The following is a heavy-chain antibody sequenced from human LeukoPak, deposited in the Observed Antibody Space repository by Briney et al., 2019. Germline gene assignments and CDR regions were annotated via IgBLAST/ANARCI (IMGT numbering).Heavy chain of an antibody. J-gene: IGHJ4*02. V-gene: IGHV1-2*02. CDR2: LRGDTGDT. CDR3: ARVRDNACDY. CDR1: VYMVSDYY. Sequence: ASVTVSCTTSVYMVSDYYMHWVRQAPGQGLEWMGWLRGDTGDTDSPQKFKGRVTMTRDTATNTAYMQLSRLTYDDTAMYFCARVRDNACDYWGQGTLVTVSS. D-gene: IGHD2-2*01.